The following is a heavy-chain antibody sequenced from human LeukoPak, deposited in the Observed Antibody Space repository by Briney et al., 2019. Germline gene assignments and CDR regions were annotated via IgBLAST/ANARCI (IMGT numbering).Heavy chain of an antibody. CDR2: ISYDGSNK. V-gene: IGHV3-30*18. J-gene: IGHJ6*03. CDR1: GFTFSSYG. D-gene: IGHD3-10*01. CDR3: AKSRDHYYYYYYMGV. Sequence: PGGSLRLSCAASGFTFSSYGMHWVRQAPGKGLEWVAVISYDGSNKYYADSVKGRFTISRDNSKNTLYLQMDSLRAEDTAVYYCAKSRDHYYYYYYMGVWGKGTTVTVSS.